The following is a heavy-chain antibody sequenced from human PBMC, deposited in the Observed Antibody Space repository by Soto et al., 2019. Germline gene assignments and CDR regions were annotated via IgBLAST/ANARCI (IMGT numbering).Heavy chain of an antibody. V-gene: IGHV3-74*01. D-gene: IGHD3-10*01. Sequence: GGSLRLSCAAPGFTFSSYWMHWVRQAPGKGLAWVSRINSDGSSTSYADSVKGRFTISRDNAKNTLYLQMNSLRAEDTAVYYCARVELLRFGEFWGQGTTVTVSS. CDR1: GFTFSSYW. CDR2: INSDGSST. J-gene: IGHJ6*02. CDR3: ARVELLRFGEF.